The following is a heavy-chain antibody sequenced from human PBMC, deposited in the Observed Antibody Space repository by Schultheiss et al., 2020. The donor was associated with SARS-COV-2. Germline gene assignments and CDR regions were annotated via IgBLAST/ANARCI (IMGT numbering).Heavy chain of an antibody. D-gene: IGHD6-19*01. J-gene: IGHJ4*02. V-gene: IGHV3-49*04. CDR3: TREYIEDSSGWYEQGY. CDR1: GFTFGDYA. Sequence: GESLKISCTASGFTFGDYAMSWVRQAPGKGLEWVGFIRSKAYGGTTEYAASVKGRFTISRDDSKSIAYLQMNSLKTEDTAVYYCTREYIEDSSGWYEQGYWGQGTLVTVSS. CDR2: IRSKAYGGTT.